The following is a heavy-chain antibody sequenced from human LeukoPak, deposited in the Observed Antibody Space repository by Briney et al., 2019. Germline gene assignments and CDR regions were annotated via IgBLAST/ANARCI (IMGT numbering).Heavy chain of an antibody. Sequence: GGSLRLSCAASGFTVSSNYMNWVRQAPGKGLEWVSASSRSGGSTYYAYSVKGRFTISRDNSKNTLYLQMTSLRAEDTAVYYCAKDLYYDILTGYTPYYFDYWGQGTLVTVSS. CDR1: GFTVSSNY. D-gene: IGHD3-9*01. CDR3: AKDLYYDILTGYTPYYFDY. V-gene: IGHV3-23*01. J-gene: IGHJ4*02. CDR2: SSRSGGST.